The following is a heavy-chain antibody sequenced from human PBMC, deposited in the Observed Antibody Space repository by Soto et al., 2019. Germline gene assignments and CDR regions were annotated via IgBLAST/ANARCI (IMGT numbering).Heavy chain of an antibody. Sequence: GGSLRLSCAASGFTFSSYSMNWVRQAPGKGLEWVSSISSSSSYIYYADSVKGRFTISRDNAKNSLYLQMNSLRAEDTAVYYCARDGSSGHYYYYMDVWGKGTTVTVSS. CDR1: GFTFSSYS. J-gene: IGHJ6*03. V-gene: IGHV3-21*01. CDR3: ARDGSSGHYYYYMDV. D-gene: IGHD6-6*01. CDR2: ISSSSSYI.